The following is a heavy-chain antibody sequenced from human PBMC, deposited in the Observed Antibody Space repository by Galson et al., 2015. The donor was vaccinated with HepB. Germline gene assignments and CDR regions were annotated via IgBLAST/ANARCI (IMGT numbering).Heavy chain of an antibody. D-gene: IGHD6-13*01. CDR2: IYYSGST. CDR3: ARDSVSAAAGTRREYNWFDP. CDR1: GGSISSYY. V-gene: IGHV4-59*01. J-gene: IGHJ5*02. Sequence: ETLSLTCTVSGGSISSYYWSWIRQPPGKGLEWIGYIYYSGSTNYNPSLKSRVTISVDTSKNQFSLKLSSVTAADTAVYYCARDSVSAAAGTRREYNWFDPWGQGTLATVSS.